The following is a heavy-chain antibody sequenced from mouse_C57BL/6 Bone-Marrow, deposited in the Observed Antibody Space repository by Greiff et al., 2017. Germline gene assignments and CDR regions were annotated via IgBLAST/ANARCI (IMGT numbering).Heavy chain of an antibody. D-gene: IGHD1-1*01. J-gene: IGHJ2*01. Sequence: QVQLQQPGAELVRPGTSVKLSCKASGYTFTSYWMHWVKQRPGQGLEWIGVIDPSDSYTNYNQKFKGKATLTVDTSSSTAYLQLSGLTSEDSAVYYCARDITTVVAPFDYWGQGTTLTVSS. CDR1: GYTFTSYW. CDR3: ARDITTVVAPFDY. CDR2: IDPSDSYT. V-gene: IGHV1-59*01.